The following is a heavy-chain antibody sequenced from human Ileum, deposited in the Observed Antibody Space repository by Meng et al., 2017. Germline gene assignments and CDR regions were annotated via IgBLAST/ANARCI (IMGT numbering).Heavy chain of an antibody. J-gene: IGHJ4*02. D-gene: IGHD4-23*01. V-gene: IGHV4-4*02. CDR2: ISHSGSA. CDR3: ARHGGYSQDF. Sequence: QVQLQGPGPGLVSPSGTLSLTCAVSSGSISSNTYWSWVRQPPGKGLEWIGQISHSGSAYYNPSLKSRVTMSVDKSKSQFSLMLTSVTAADTAIYYCARHGGYSQDFWGQGTLVTVSS. CDR1: SGSISSNTY.